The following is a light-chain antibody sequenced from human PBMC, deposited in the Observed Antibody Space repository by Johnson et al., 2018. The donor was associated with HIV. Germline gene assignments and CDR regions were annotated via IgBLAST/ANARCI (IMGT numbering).Light chain of an antibody. CDR1: TSNIGNSY. V-gene: IGLV1-51*02. CDR2: ENN. Sequence: QSVLTQPPSVSAAPGQKVTISCSGSTSNIGNSYVSWYQQLPGTAPTLLIYENNKRPSGIPDRFSGSKSGTSATLGITGLQTGDEADYYCGTWDSSLSALYVFGTGTKVTVL. J-gene: IGLJ1*01. CDR3: GTWDSSLSALYV.